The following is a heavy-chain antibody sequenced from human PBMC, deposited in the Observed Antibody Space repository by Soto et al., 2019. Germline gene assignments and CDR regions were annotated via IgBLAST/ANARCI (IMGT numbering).Heavy chain of an antibody. D-gene: IGHD1-1*01. CDR2: IWYDGSNK. CDR1: GFTFSSYG. CDR3: TTEREGGYFDY. J-gene: IGHJ4*02. V-gene: IGHV3-33*01. Sequence: QVQLVESGGGVVQPGRSLRLSCAASGFTFSSYGMHWVRQAPGKGLAWVAVIWYDGSNKYYADSVKGRFTISRDNSKNTLYLQIDSLRAEDTAVYYCTTEREGGYFDYWGQGTLVTVSS.